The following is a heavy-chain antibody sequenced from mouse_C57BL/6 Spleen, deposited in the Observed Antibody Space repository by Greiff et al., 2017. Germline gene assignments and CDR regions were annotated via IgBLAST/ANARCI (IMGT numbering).Heavy chain of an antibody. Sequence: VQLQQSGPELVKPGASVKISCKVSGYAFSSSWMNWVKQRPGKGLEWIGRIYPGDGDTNYNGKFKGKATLTADKSSSTAYMQLSSLTSEDSAVYCCARSDYYGSSYVDYNWFAYWGQGTLVTVSA. J-gene: IGHJ3*01. V-gene: IGHV1-82*01. D-gene: IGHD1-1*01. CDR1: GYAFSSSW. CDR3: ARSDYYGSSYVDYNWFAY. CDR2: IYPGDGDT.